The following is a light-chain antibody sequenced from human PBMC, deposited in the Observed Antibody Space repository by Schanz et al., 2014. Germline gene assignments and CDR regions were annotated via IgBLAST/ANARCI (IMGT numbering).Light chain of an antibody. CDR1: QDIYSY. CDR2: AAS. V-gene: IGKV1-9*01. CDR3: QQLNSYPPLT. Sequence: DIQLTQSPSSLSASVGDRVTITCRASQDIYSYLGWYQQKPGKAPKLLIYAASSLQSGVPSRFSGSGSGIDFTLTISSLQPEDFATYYCQQLNSYPPLTFGGGTKVEIK. J-gene: IGKJ4*01.